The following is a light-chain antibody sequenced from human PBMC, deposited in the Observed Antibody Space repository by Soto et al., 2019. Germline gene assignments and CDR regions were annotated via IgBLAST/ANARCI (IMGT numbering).Light chain of an antibody. Sequence: QLVLTQPPSASGTPGQRVTISCSGSSSNIGSNTVNWYQQLPGTAPKLLIYSNNQRPSGVPDRFSGSKSGTSASLAISGLQSEEEADYYCAAWGDSLNGPVFGGGTKLTVL. CDR2: SNN. CDR3: AAWGDSLNGPV. V-gene: IGLV1-44*01. J-gene: IGLJ2*01. CDR1: SSNIGSNT.